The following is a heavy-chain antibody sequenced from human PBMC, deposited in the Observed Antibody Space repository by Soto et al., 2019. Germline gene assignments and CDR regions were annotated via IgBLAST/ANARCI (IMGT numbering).Heavy chain of an antibody. Sequence: GGSLRLSCAASGFTFSSYAMSWVRQAPGKGLEWVSAISGSGGSTYYADSVKGRFTISRDNSKNTLYLQMNSLRAEDTAVYYCAKVPIAENYYYYGMDVWGQGTTVTVSS. V-gene: IGHV3-23*01. J-gene: IGHJ6*02. D-gene: IGHD6-13*01. CDR3: AKVPIAENYYYYGMDV. CDR1: GFTFSSYA. CDR2: ISGSGGST.